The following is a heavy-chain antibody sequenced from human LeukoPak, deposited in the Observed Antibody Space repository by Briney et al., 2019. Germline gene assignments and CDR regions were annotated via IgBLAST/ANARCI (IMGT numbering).Heavy chain of an antibody. CDR3: ASASRKGYCSGGSCSGYFDY. V-gene: IGHV1-2*02. CDR1: GYIFTGYY. D-gene: IGHD2-15*01. Sequence: GASVKVSCKASGYIFTGYYMHWVRQAPGQGLEWMGWINPNSGDTNYAQKFQGRVTMTRDTSISTAYLQWSSLKASDTAMYYCASASRKGYCSGGSCSGYFDYWGQGTLVTVSS. J-gene: IGHJ4*02. CDR2: INPNSGDT.